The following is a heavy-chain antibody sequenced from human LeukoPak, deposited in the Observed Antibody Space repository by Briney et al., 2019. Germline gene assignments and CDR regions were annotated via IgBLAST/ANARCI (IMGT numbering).Heavy chain of an antibody. D-gene: IGHD3-10*01. CDR1: GGSISSYY. V-gene: IGHV4-59*01. CDR2: IYYSGST. Sequence: SETLSLTCTVSGGSISSYYWSWIRQPPGEGLEWIGYIYYSGSTTYNPSLNSRVTISIDTSKNQFSLKLSSVTAADTAVYYCANYGSGGGFDYWGQGTLVTVSS. CDR3: ANYGSGGGFDY. J-gene: IGHJ4*02.